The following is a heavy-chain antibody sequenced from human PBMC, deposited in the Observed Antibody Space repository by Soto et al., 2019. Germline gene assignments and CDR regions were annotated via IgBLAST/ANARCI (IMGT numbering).Heavy chain of an antibody. V-gene: IGHV1-18*01. D-gene: IGHD6-6*01. CDR2: ISAHNGNT. CDR1: GYAFTTYG. J-gene: IGHJ4*02. CDR3: ARGRDGDY. Sequence: QVHLVQSGAEVKKPGASVKVSCKGSGYAFTTYGITWVRQAPGQGLEWMGWISAHNGNTNYAQKLQGRVTVTRDTSTSTAYMELRSLRADDTAVYYCARGRDGDYWGQGALVTVSS.